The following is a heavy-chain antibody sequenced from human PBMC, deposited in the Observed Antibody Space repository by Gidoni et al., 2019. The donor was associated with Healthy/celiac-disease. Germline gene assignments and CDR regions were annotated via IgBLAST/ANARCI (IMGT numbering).Heavy chain of an antibody. CDR2: ISYDGSNK. Sequence: QVQLVESGGGVVQPGRSLRLSCAAYGLTSRSYAMHRVRQAPGKGLEWVAVISYDGSNKYYADSVKGRFTISRDNSKNTLYLQMNSLRAEDTAVYYCARSLQLGSNPRSYYYYGMDVWGQGTTVTVSS. CDR3: ARSLQLGSNPRSYYYYGMDV. D-gene: IGHD5-18*01. J-gene: IGHJ6*02. V-gene: IGHV3-30-3*01. CDR1: GLTSRSYA.